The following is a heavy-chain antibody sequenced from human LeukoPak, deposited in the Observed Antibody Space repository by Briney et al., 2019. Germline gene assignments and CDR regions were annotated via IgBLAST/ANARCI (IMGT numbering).Heavy chain of an antibody. CDR2: IYHSGST. CDR3: ARDGGNIAARLIRYFDY. Sequence: SETLSLTCTVSGYSISSGYYWGWIRQPPGKGLEWIGSIYHSGSTYYNPSLKSRVTISVDTSKNQFSLKLSSVTAADTAVYYCARDGGNIAARLIRYFDYWGQGTLVTVSS. V-gene: IGHV4-38-2*02. D-gene: IGHD6-6*01. J-gene: IGHJ4*02. CDR1: GYSISSGYY.